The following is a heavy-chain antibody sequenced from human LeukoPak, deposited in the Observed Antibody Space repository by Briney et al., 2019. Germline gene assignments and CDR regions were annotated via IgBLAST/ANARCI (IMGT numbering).Heavy chain of an antibody. CDR3: ARLYYDSSGYYQICYFDY. J-gene: IGHJ4*02. CDR2: IYYSGST. V-gene: IGHV4-39*01. CDR1: GGSISSSSYY. Sequence: SETLSLTCTVSGGSISSSSYYWGWIRQPPGKGLEWIGSIYYSGSTYFNPSLKSRVTISVDTSKNQFSLNLSSVTAADTAVYYCARLYYDSSGYYQICYFDYWGQGTLVTVSS. D-gene: IGHD3-22*01.